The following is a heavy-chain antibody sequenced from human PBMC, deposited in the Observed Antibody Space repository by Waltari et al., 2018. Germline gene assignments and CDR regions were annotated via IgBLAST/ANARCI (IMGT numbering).Heavy chain of an antibody. J-gene: IGHJ2*01. D-gene: IGHD5-12*01. CDR2: ISWNSGSI. Sequence: EVQLVESGGGLVQPGRSLRLSCAASGFTFDDYAMHWVRQAPGKVLEWVSGISWNSGSIGYADSVKGRFTISRDNAKNSLYLQMNSLRAEDTALYYCAKDFEMATINWYFDLWGRGTLVTVSS. V-gene: IGHV3-9*01. CDR1: GFTFDDYA. CDR3: AKDFEMATINWYFDL.